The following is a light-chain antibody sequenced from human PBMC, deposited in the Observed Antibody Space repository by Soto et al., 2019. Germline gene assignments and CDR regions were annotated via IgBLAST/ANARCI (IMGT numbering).Light chain of an antibody. CDR2: DVT. CDR1: NSDVGAYNY. V-gene: IGLV2-14*01. J-gene: IGLJ2*01. CDR3: SSYTSSDSLVL. Sequence: QSALTQPASVSGSPGQSITISCTGTNSDVGAYNYVSWYQQYPDKAPKLLIYDVTTRPSGVSNRFSGSKSGNTASLTISGLQAEDEADYYCSSYTSSDSLVLFGGGTKVTVL.